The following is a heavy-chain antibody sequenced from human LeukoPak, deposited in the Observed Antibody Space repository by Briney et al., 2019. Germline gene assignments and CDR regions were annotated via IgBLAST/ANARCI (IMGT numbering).Heavy chain of an antibody. CDR1: GFTFSSYG. CDR3: SIEYYDMKTGYYVPLGY. J-gene: IGHJ4*02. D-gene: IGHD3-9*01. Sequence: GRSLRLSCAASGFTFSSYGMHWVRQAPGKGLEWVAIISYDGSNKYYADSVKGRFTISRDNSKNTLYLQMNSLRAQDTAVYYCSIEYYDMKTGYYVPLGYWGQGTLVTVSS. V-gene: IGHV3-30*03. CDR2: ISYDGSNK.